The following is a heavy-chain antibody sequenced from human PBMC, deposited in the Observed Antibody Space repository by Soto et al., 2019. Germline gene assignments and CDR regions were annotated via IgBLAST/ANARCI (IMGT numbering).Heavy chain of an antibody. V-gene: IGHV3-30*18. CDR3: AKGKGYYDSSGYHRDDY. CDR1: GFTFSSYG. D-gene: IGHD3-22*01. CDR2: ISYDGSNK. J-gene: IGHJ4*02. Sequence: QVQLVESGGGVVQPGRSLRLSCAASGFTFSSYGMHWVRQAPGKGLEWVAVISYDGSNKYYADSVKGRFTISRDNSKNXXYLQMNSLRAEDTAVYYCAKGKGYYDSSGYHRDDYWGQGTLVTVSS.